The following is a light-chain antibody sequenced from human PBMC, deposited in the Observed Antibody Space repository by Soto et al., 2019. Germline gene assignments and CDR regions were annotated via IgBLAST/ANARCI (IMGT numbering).Light chain of an antibody. J-gene: IGKJ1*01. CDR1: QSLVHSDGNTY. CDR2: KIS. CDR3: VQATQPRT. Sequence: DIVLTQTPLSSPITLGQPASISCRSSQSLVHSDGNTYLSWLQQRPGQPPRLLIYKISDRLSGVPDRVSCGKAETEFTLKISMVEAEDAAIDYKVQATQPRTFGKGTKVEIK. V-gene: IGKV2-24*01.